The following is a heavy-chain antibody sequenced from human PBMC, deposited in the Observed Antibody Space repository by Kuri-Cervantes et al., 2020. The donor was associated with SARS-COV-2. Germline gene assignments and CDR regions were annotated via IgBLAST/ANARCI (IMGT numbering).Heavy chain of an antibody. Sequence: SETLSLTCTVSGGSISSHYWSWIRQPPGKGLEWIGYIYYSGSTNYNPSLKSRVTISVDTSKNQFSLKLSSVTAADTAVYYCAREGQWLAEFDYWGQGTLVTVSS. V-gene: IGHV4-59*11. D-gene: IGHD6-19*01. CDR3: AREGQWLAEFDY. CDR2: IYYSGST. CDR1: GGSISSHY. J-gene: IGHJ4*02.